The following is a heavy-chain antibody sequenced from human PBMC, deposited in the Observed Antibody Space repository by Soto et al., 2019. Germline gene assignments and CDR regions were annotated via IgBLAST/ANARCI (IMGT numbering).Heavy chain of an antibody. D-gene: IGHD1-20*01. Sequence: GGSLRLACAASGFTFSSSGMHWVRQAPGKGLEWVAVISYDGSNKFYADSVKGRFTISRDNFRNTLYLQMNSLRAEDTAVYYCAKEFHSWNYFDYWGQGTLVTVSS. CDR3: AKEFHSWNYFDY. CDR1: GFTFSSSG. CDR2: ISYDGSNK. V-gene: IGHV3-30*18. J-gene: IGHJ4*02.